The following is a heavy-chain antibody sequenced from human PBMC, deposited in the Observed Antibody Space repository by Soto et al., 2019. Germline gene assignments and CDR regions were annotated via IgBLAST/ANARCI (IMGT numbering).Heavy chain of an antibody. D-gene: IGHD3-10*01. J-gene: IGHJ5*02. Sequence: SETLSLTCAVSGGSFTGNNWWTWVRQPPGQGLEWIGEIYRTGSTNYNPSLKSRVTISVDTSKNQFSLRLSFVTAADTAVYYCARRTPLYASESSRFDPWGQGALVTVSS. CDR2: IYRTGST. CDR1: GGSFTGNNW. V-gene: IGHV4-4*02. CDR3: ARRTPLYASESSRFDP.